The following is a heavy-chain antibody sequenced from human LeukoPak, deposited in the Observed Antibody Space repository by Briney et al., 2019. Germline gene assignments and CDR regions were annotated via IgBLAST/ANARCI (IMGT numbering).Heavy chain of an antibody. J-gene: IGHJ4*02. CDR1: GGTFSSYA. CDR3: ARGDYSNYPFDY. V-gene: IGHV1-69*05. Sequence: SSVKVSCKASGGTFSSYAISWVRQAPGQGLEWMGGIIPILGTANYAQKFQGRVTITTDESTSTAYMELSSLRSEDTAVYYCARGDYSNYPFDYWGQGTLVTVSS. D-gene: IGHD4-11*01. CDR2: IIPILGTA.